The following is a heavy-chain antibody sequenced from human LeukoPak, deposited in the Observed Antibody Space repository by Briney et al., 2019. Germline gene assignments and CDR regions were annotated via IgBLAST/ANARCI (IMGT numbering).Heavy chain of an antibody. D-gene: IGHD6-19*01. CDR1: GGSFSGYY. Sequence: PSETLSLTSAVSGGSFSGYYWSWIRQPPGKGVEWSGEINHSGSTNYNPSLKSRVTISVDTSKNQFSLKLSSVTAADTAVYYCARVGAVAGISYYYYYMDVWGKGTTVTVSS. CDR2: INHSGST. V-gene: IGHV4-34*01. CDR3: ARVGAVAGISYYYYYMDV. J-gene: IGHJ6*03.